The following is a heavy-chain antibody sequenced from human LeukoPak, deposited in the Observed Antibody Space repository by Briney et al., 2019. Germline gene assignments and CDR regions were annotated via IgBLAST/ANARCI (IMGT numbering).Heavy chain of an antibody. CDR2: IDYSGTT. Sequence: SETLSLTCTVSGGSVSSGSYYWSWIRQPPWKGLEWIGYIDYSGTTNYHPSLKSRVIISVDTSKNQFSLRLSSVTAADTAVYYCARDSPIDSSGSYYYNMDVWGQGTPVTVSS. CDR1: GGSVSSGSYY. D-gene: IGHD3-22*01. V-gene: IGHV4-61*01. J-gene: IGHJ6*02. CDR3: ARDSPIDSSGSYYYNMDV.